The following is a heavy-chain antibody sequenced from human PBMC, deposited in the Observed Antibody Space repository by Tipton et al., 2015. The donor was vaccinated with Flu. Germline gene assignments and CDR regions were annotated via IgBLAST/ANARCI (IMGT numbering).Heavy chain of an antibody. CDR3: AVLYGSGSYSGDY. J-gene: IGHJ4*02. Sequence: SLRLSCAASGFSLDDYAMHWVRQAPGKGLKWVSGISWNSDSIGYADSVQGRFTISRDNAKNSLYLQMNSLRAEDTALYYCAVLYGSGSYSGDYWGQGTLVTVSS. V-gene: IGHV3-9*01. D-gene: IGHD3-10*01. CDR1: GFSLDDYA. CDR2: ISWNSDSI.